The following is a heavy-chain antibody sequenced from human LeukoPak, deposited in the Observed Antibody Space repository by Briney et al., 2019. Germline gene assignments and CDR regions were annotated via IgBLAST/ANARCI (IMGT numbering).Heavy chain of an antibody. V-gene: IGHV4-34*01. J-gene: IGHJ4*02. D-gene: IGHD3-3*01. CDR2: INHSGST. CDR3: ARGRYDFWSGYLNSYYFDY. CDR1: GGSFSGYY. Sequence: KPSETLSLTCAVYGGSFSGYYWSWIRQPPGKGLEWIGEINHSGSTNYNPSLKSRVTISVDTSKNQFSLKLSSVTAADTAVYYCARGRYDFWSGYLNSYYFDYWGQGTLVTVSS.